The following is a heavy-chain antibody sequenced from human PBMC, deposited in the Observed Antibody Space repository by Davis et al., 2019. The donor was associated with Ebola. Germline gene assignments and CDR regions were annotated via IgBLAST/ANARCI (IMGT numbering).Heavy chain of an antibody. V-gene: IGHV3-53*01. J-gene: IGHJ4*02. Sequence: GESLKISCAASGFTVSSNYMSWVRQAPGKGLEWVSVIYNGGSTYYADSVKGRFTISRDNSKNTLYLQMNSLKTEDTALYYCTRDDGGATVDWGQGTLVTVSS. CDR2: IYNGGST. D-gene: IGHD1-26*01. CDR1: GFTVSSNY. CDR3: TRDDGGATVD.